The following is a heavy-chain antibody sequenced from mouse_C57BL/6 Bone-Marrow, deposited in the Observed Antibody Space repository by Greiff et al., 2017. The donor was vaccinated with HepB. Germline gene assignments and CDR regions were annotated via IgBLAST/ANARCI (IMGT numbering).Heavy chain of an antibody. CDR1: GYTFTTYP. CDR2: FHPYIDDT. CDR3: ARRYDGYSFYFDY. Sequence: QVQLQQSGAELVKPGASVKMSCKASGYTFTTYPIEWLKQTHGKSLEWIGNFHPYIDDTKNNEKFKDKATLTVEKSSSTVYLELRRLTSDDSAVYYCARRYDGYSFYFDYWGQGTTLTVSS. J-gene: IGHJ2*01. D-gene: IGHD2-3*01. V-gene: IGHV1-47*01.